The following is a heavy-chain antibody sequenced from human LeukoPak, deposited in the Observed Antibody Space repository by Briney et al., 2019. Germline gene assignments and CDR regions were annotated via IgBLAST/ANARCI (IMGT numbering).Heavy chain of an antibody. V-gene: IGHV1-69*06. CDR3: ATALPSIAARPGYYGMDV. Sequence: GSSVKVSCKASGGTFSSYAISWVRQAPGQGLEWMGGIIPIFGTANYAQKFQGRVTITADKSTSTAYMELSSLRSEDTAVYYCATALPSIAARPGYYGMDVWGQGTTVTVSS. J-gene: IGHJ6*02. CDR2: IIPIFGTA. CDR1: GGTFSSYA. D-gene: IGHD6-6*01.